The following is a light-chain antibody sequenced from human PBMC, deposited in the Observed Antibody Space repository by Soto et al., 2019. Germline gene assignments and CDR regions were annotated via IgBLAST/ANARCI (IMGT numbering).Light chain of an antibody. CDR3: QQYNSYSRT. J-gene: IGKJ1*01. CDR2: GAS. CDR1: QSVSNNY. Sequence: EIVLTQSPGTLSLSPGERATLSCRASQSVSNNYLAWYQQKPGQAPRLLIYGASNRATGIPDRFSGSGSGTEFTLIISSLQPDDFATYYCQQYNSYSRTFGQGTKVDI. V-gene: IGKV3-20*01.